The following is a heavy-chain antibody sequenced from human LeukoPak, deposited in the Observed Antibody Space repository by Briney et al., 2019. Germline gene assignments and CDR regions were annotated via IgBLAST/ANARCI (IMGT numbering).Heavy chain of an antibody. D-gene: IGHD6-13*01. CDR2: IYYSGST. V-gene: IGHV4-31*03. CDR1: GGSICSGGYY. CDR3: ARLKGGYSSNWVFDY. J-gene: IGHJ4*02. Sequence: PSETLPLTCTVSGGSICSGGYYWSWICQHPGKGLEWIGYIYYSGSTYYNPSLKSRVTISVDTSENQFSLKLSSVTAADTAVYYCARLKGGYSSNWVFDYWGQGTLVTVSS.